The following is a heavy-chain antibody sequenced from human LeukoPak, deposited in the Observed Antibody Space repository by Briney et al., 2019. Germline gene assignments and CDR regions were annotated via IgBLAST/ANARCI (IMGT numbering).Heavy chain of an antibody. D-gene: IGHD5-18*01. CDR2: VYYSGGT. CDR3: ARVGTPMVTVDY. J-gene: IGHJ4*02. CDR1: GGSISSYH. V-gene: IGHV4-59*01. Sequence: SETLSHTCAVSGGSISSYHWSWIRQPPGKGLEWIGYVYYSGGTNYNPSLKSRVTISVDMSKNQFSLKLSSVTAADTAVYYCARVGTPMVTVDYWGQGTLVTVSS.